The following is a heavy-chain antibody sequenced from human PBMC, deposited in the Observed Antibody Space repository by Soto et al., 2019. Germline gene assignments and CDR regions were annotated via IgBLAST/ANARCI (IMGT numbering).Heavy chain of an antibody. CDR1: GFTFSSYA. Sequence: GGSLRLSCAASGFTFSSYAMHWVRQAPGKGLEWVAVISYDGSNKYYADSVKGRFTISRDNSKNTLYLQMNSLRAEDTAVYYCARHLAGRLVRYYYYGMEVWGQGTTVTSP. D-gene: IGHD3-3*02. V-gene: IGHV3-30-3*01. CDR2: ISYDGSNK. J-gene: IGHJ6*02. CDR3: ARHLAGRLVRYYYYGMEV.